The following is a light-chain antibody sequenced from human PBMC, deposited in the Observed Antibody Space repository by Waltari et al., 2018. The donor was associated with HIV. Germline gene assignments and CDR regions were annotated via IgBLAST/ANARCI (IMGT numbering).Light chain of an antibody. CDR2: DVT. J-gene: IGLJ3*02. Sequence: QSALTQPPSASGSLGHSVTISCTGSSSDIGAYDFVSWFQHHPQSPPKLLLYDVTRRPSTVSDRCSGSRSGNTAFLTVAGLQPDDEATYFCSSYGDSLRVLFGGGTNVTVL. CDR3: SSYGDSLRVL. V-gene: IGLV2-8*01. CDR1: SSDIGAYDF.